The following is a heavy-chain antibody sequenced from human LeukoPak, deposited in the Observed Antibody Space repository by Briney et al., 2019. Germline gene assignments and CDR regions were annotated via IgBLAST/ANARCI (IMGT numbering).Heavy chain of an antibody. J-gene: IGHJ4*02. CDR3: ARFFGLSVMSY. Sequence: KPGRSLRLSCAGSGFTFSTYSMNWVRQAPGKGLEWVSSISSSSSYIYYADSVKGRFTISRDNAKNSLYLQMNSLRAEDTAVYYCARFFGLSVMSYWGQGTLVTVSS. CDR2: ISSSSSYI. CDR1: GFTFSTYS. D-gene: IGHD3-3*01. V-gene: IGHV3-21*01.